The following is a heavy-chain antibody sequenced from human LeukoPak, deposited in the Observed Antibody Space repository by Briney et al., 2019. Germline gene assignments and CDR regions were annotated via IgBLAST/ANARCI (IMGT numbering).Heavy chain of an antibody. J-gene: IGHJ4*02. CDR2: ISAYNGNT. CDR1: GYTFTSYG. D-gene: IGHD6-13*01. CDR3: ARLRGLSSSSWLDY. V-gene: IGHV1-18*01. Sequence: ASVKVSCKASGYTFTSYGISWVRPAPGQGLEWMGWISAYNGNTNYAQKLQGRVTMTTDTSTSTAYMELRSLRSDDTAVYYCARLRGLSSSSWLDYWGQGTLVTVSS.